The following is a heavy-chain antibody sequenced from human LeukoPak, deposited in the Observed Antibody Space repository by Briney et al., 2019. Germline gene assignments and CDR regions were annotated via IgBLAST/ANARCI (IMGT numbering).Heavy chain of an antibody. Sequence: GGSLRLSCAASGFTFSSYVVSWVRQAPGKGLECVSSMSGSGGRVYYADSVKGRFTMSRDNSTNTLDLHVNSLRAEDTAVYYCAKGNLLRLPPNVLRLPPFDNWGQGTLVTVSS. CDR3: AKGNLLRLPPNVLRLPPFDN. V-gene: IGHV3-23*01. D-gene: IGHD3-3*01. CDR2: MSGSGGRV. J-gene: IGHJ5*02. CDR1: GFTFSSYV.